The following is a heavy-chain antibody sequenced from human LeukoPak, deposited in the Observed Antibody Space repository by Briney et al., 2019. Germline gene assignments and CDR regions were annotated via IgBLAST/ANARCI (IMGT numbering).Heavy chain of an antibody. CDR1: GGSISSYY. CDR3: ARGPDIVVVPAAIRSFDY. V-gene: IGHV4-59*12. D-gene: IGHD2-2*02. CDR2: IYYSGST. J-gene: IGHJ4*02. Sequence: PSETLSLTCTVSGGSISSYYWSWIRQPPGKGLEWIGYIYYSGSTNYNPSLKSRVTISVDTSKNQFSLKLSSVTAADTAVYYCARGPDIVVVPAAIRSFDYWGQGTLVTVSS.